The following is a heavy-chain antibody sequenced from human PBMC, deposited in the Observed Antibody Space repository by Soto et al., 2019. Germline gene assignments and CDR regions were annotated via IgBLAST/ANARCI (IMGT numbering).Heavy chain of an antibody. V-gene: IGHV4-59*01. Sequence: SETLSLTCTVSSGSISSYFWSWIRQAPGKGLEWIAFKYDTGSTNYNPSLKGRVSISEDASKNQFSLTVNSVTAADTAMYYCARGWSSSWPYWGQGILVTVSS. CDR1: SGSISSYF. D-gene: IGHD6-13*01. CDR2: KYDTGST. CDR3: ARGWSSSWPY. J-gene: IGHJ4*02.